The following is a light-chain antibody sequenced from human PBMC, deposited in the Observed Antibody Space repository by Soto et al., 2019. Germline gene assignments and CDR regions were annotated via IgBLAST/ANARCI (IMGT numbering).Light chain of an antibody. CDR3: QQYNNWPWT. CDR2: GAS. V-gene: IGKV3-15*01. CDR1: QSVSSD. J-gene: IGKJ1*01. Sequence: EIVMTQSPATLSVSPGERATLSCMASQSVSSDLAWYHQKPGQAPRLLIYGASTRATGIPARFSGSGSGTEFTLTINSLQSEDFAVYYCQQYNNWPWTFGQGTKVDIK.